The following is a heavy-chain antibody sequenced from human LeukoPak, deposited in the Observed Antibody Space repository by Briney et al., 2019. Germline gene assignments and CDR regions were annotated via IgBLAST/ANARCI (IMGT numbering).Heavy chain of an antibody. J-gene: IGHJ5*02. Sequence: YPGGSVRLPCAASGFTLNSSAMPCVRHAPGKPLVGVSAISGSGARTYSADSVKGRFTISRYNTKNTVYLQTNSLRAEDTAVYYCAKDVGNYYDGSGYLRTLPFDAWGQGTMVTVSS. CDR1: GFTLNSSA. CDR2: ISGSGART. V-gene: IGHV3-23*01. D-gene: IGHD3-22*01. CDR3: AKDVGNYYDGSGYLRTLPFDA.